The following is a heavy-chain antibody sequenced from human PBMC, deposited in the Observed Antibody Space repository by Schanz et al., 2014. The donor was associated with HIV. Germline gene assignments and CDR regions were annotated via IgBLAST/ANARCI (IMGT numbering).Heavy chain of an antibody. CDR3: AKPEYDSRGNSQSYFDY. D-gene: IGHD3-22*01. V-gene: IGHV3-23*01. Sequence: EVQLLESGGGLVQPGGSLRLSCAGSGFSFDTFGIHWVRQAPGKGLEWVSSISESGGRTYYADSVNGRFTISRDNSKNTLYLQMTTLRIDDTAVYYCAKPEYDSRGNSQSYFDYWGQGTLVTVSS. CDR1: GFSFDTFG. J-gene: IGHJ4*02. CDR2: ISESGGRT.